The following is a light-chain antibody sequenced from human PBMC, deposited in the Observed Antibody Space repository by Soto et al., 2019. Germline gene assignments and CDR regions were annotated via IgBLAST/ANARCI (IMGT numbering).Light chain of an antibody. CDR3: QSYYSSDVV. V-gene: IGLV6-57*04. CDR1: SGDIANNY. Sequence: NFMLTQPHSVSESPGKTVSISCTRSSGDIANNYVQWFQQRPGSAPTTVIYKGNQRPSGVPDRFSGSIDSSSNSASLTISGLKTEDEADYFCQSYYSSDVVFGGGTKLT. J-gene: IGLJ2*01. CDR2: KGN.